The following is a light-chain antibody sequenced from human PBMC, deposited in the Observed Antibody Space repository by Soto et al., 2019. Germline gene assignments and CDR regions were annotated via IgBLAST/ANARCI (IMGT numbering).Light chain of an antibody. CDR3: SSYTGSSTLWV. Sequence: QSALTQPASVSGSPGQSITISCTGTSSDIGGYNSVSWYQQHPGKAPKLMIFDVSDRPSGVSVRFSGSKSGNTASLTISGLPAEDEGHYYCSSYTGSSTLWVFGGGTKVTVL. V-gene: IGLV2-14*01. CDR1: SSDIGGYNS. CDR2: DVS. J-gene: IGLJ3*02.